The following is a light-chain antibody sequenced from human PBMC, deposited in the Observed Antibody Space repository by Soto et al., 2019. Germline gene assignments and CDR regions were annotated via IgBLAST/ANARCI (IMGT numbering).Light chain of an antibody. J-gene: IGKJ1*01. CDR3: QQSYSTPRT. Sequence: DIQVTQSPSSLSASVGDGVTITCRASQSIIRYLHCYQPNPGKSPRLLFYAASSVHTGVPSRFSRSGSGTAFTLSICSLQPEDFVTYYCQQSYSTPRTFGQGTKVEIK. CDR1: QSIIRY. V-gene: IGKV1-39*01. CDR2: AAS.